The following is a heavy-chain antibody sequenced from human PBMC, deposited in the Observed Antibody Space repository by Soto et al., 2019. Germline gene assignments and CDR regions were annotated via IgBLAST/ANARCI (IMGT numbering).Heavy chain of an antibody. CDR2: ISTYTGNT. CDR1: GYTFTNYD. D-gene: IGHD3-10*01. V-gene: IGHV1-18*01. J-gene: IGHJ6*02. CDR3: ARGYYYGSGRPTPGGMDV. Sequence: VHLVQSGAEVKKPGASVKVSCKASGYTFTNYDINWVRQAPGQGLEWMGWISTYTGNTNYAQKLQGRVTMTTDTSPSTAYMELRSLRSDDTAVYYCARGYYYGSGRPTPGGMDVWGQGTTVTVSS.